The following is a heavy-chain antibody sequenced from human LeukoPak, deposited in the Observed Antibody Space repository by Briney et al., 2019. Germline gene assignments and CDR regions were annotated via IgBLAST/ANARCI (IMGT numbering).Heavy chain of an antibody. V-gene: IGHV4-59*01. CDR2: IYYSGST. D-gene: IGHD5-18*01. CDR1: GGSINSYY. CDR3: ARGSTAPTGWFDP. Sequence: SETLSLTCTVPGGSINSYYWSWIRQPPGKGLEWIGNIYYSGSTNYNPSLKSRVTISVDTSKNQFSLKLSSVTAADTAVYYCARGSTAPTGWFDPWGQGTLVTVSS. J-gene: IGHJ5*02.